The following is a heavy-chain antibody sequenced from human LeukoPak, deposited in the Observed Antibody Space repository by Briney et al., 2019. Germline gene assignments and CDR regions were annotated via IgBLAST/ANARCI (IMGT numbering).Heavy chain of an antibody. CDR2: IYHNGNT. CDR1: TYPISSGYY. Sequence: PSETLSLTCTVSTYPISSGYYWGWIRQPPGKGLEWIGNIYHNGNTYYNPSLKSRVTISVDTPKKQFSLKLRTATAADTAVYYCARIEAVTRGYNHAYYFDYWGQGTLVTVSS. D-gene: IGHD5-18*01. J-gene: IGHJ4*02. CDR3: ARIEAVTRGYNHAYYFDY. V-gene: IGHV4-38-2*02.